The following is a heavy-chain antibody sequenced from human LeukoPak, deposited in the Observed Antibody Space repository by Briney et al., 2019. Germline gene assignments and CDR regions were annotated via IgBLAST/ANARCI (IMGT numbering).Heavy chain of an antibody. Sequence: ASVKVSCKASGCTFTGYYMHWVRQAPGQGLEWMGRTNPNSGGTNYAQKFQGRVTMTRDTSISTAYMELSRLRSDDTAVYYCASWGYDILTGYLDYWGQGTLVTVSS. V-gene: IGHV1-2*06. CDR2: TNPNSGGT. CDR1: GCTFTGYY. CDR3: ASWGYDILTGYLDY. D-gene: IGHD3-9*01. J-gene: IGHJ4*02.